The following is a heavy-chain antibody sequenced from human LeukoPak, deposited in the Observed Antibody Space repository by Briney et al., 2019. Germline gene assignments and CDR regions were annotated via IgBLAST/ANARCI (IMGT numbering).Heavy chain of an antibody. CDR3: ARVLPVASRDY. Sequence: GGSLRLSCAASGLTFSTYWMSWVRQAPGKGLEWVANIKQDGSDKFYVDSVKGRFTISRDNAKNSMYLQMNSLRAKDTAIYYCARVLPVASRDYWGQGTLVTVSS. CDR1: GLTFSTYW. D-gene: IGHD2-2*01. V-gene: IGHV3-7*01. CDR2: IKQDGSDK. J-gene: IGHJ4*02.